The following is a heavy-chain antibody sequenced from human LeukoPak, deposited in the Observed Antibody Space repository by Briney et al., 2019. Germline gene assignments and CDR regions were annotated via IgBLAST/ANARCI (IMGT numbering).Heavy chain of an antibody. V-gene: IGHV4-4*02. CDR1: SDFIRNGHW. Sequence: SETLSLTCAVSSDFIRNGHWWTWVRQPPGKGLEWIGEIFHSESTNCNPSLKSRVTISVDKSKNQFSLKLTSVTAADTAVYYCARNRDWGFDYWGQGTLVTVSS. D-gene: IGHD7-27*01. CDR2: IFHSEST. CDR3: ARNRDWGFDY. J-gene: IGHJ4*02.